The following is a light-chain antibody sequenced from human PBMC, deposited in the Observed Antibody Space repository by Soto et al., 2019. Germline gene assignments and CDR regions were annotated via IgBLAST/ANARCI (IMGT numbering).Light chain of an antibody. Sequence: DVQVTQSPPTLYASVGDRVTITCRASQTISTWMAWYQQKPGKAPKLLVYDASTLQSGVPPRFSGSGSGTDFTLAISSLQPEDSATYYCLQDINYPWTFGQGTKVDI. CDR3: LQDINYPWT. CDR2: DAS. J-gene: IGKJ1*01. CDR1: QTISTW. V-gene: IGKV1-5*01.